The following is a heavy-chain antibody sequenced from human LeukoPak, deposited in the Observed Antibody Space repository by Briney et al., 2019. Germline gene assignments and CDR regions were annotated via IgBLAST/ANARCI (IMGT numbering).Heavy chain of an antibody. V-gene: IGHV1-2*02. Sequence: GASVKVSCKASGYTFTDHYLHWVRQAPGQGLEWMGWINPKSGGTNYAQKFRGRVTVTRDTSISAAYMEVIRLRSDDTAVYYCARDYGVLTPLDAFDIWGQGTMVTVSS. CDR3: ARDYGVLTPLDAFDI. CDR1: GYTFTDHY. CDR2: INPKSGGT. D-gene: IGHD4-17*01. J-gene: IGHJ3*02.